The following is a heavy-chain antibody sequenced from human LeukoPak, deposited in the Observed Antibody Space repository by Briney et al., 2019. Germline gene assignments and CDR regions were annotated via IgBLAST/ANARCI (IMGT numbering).Heavy chain of an antibody. CDR1: GGTFTSYY. CDR3: ARSKRITIFGVASGYFDL. Sequence: ASVKVSCKASGGTFTSYYMHWVRQAPGQGLEWMGIINPSGGSTSYAQKSQGRVTMARDTSTSTVYMELSSLRSEDTAVYYCARSKRITIFGVASGYFDLWGRGTLVTVSS. D-gene: IGHD3-3*01. J-gene: IGHJ2*01. V-gene: IGHV1-46*01. CDR2: INPSGGST.